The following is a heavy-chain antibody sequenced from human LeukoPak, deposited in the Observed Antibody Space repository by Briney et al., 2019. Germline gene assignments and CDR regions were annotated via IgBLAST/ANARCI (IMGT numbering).Heavy chain of an antibody. Sequence: GGSLRLSCAASGFTFSSYSMSWVRQAPGKGLEWVSGISGSGGSTDYADSVKGRFTISRDNSKNTLYLQMNSLRVEDTAVYYCAKDPVYQVVYCFDYWGQGTLVTVSS. CDR2: ISGSGGST. J-gene: IGHJ4*02. V-gene: IGHV3-23*01. CDR3: AKDPVYQVVYCFDY. CDR1: GFTFSSYS. D-gene: IGHD2-2*01.